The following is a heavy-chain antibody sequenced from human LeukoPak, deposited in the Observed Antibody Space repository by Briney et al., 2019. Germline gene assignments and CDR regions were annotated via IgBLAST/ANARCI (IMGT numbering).Heavy chain of an antibody. CDR2: IYYSGST. D-gene: IGHD3-3*01. CDR3: ASFAGFWSGYSIDY. V-gene: IGHV4-59*01. J-gene: IGHJ4*02. Sequence: SETLSLTCTVSGGSISSYYWSWNRQPPGKGLEWIGYIYYSGSTNYNPSLKSRVTISVDTSKNQFSLKLSSVTAADTAVYYCASFAGFWSGYSIDYWGQGTLVTVSS. CDR1: GGSISSYY.